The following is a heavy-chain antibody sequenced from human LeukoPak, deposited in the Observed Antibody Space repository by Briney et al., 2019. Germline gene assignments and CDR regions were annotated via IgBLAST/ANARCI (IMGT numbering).Heavy chain of an antibody. CDR2: ISHSGST. CDR1: GGSFSGYY. CDR3: ARGHKLYDFWSGYYTSGRYFDY. J-gene: IGHJ4*02. V-gene: IGHV4-34*01. Sequence: SETVSLTCAVYGGSFSGYYWSWIRQPPGKGLEWIGEISHSGSTNYNPSLKSRVTISVDTSKNQFSLKLSSVTAADTAVYYCARGHKLYDFWSGYYTSGRYFDYWGQGTLVTVSS. D-gene: IGHD3-3*01.